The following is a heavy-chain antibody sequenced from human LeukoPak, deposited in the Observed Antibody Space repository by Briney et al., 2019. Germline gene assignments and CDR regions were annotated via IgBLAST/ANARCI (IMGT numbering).Heavy chain of an antibody. CDR1: GFTFSSYG. CDR2: IWYDGSNK. V-gene: IGHV3-33*08. CDR3: ARGRPIFGVVIIPPYFDY. J-gene: IGHJ4*02. D-gene: IGHD3-3*01. Sequence: GGSLRLSCAASGFTFSSYGMHWVRQAPGKGLEWVAVIWYDGSNKYYADSVKGRFTISRDNSKNTLYLQMNSLRAEDTAVYYCARGRPIFGVVIIPPYFDYWGQGTLVTVSS.